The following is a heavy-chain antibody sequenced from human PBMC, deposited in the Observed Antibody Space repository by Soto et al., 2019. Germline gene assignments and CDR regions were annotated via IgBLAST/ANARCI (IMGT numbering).Heavy chain of an antibody. CDR2: ISSSSSYI. CDR1: GFTFSSYS. CDR3: ARWYYYGSGSSTDFDY. V-gene: IGHV3-21*01. D-gene: IGHD3-10*01. Sequence: GGALRLSCAASGFTFSSYSMNWVRQAPGKGLEWVSSISSSSSYIYYADPVKGRFTISRDNAKNSLYLQMNSLRAEDTAVYYCARWYYYGSGSSTDFDYWGQGTLVTVSS. J-gene: IGHJ4*02.